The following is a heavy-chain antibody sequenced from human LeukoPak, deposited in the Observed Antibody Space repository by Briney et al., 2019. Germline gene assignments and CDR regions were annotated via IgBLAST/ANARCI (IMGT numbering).Heavy chain of an antibody. Sequence: PGGSLRLSCAASGFTFSNAWMSWVRQAPGKGLEWVGRIKSKTDGGTTDYAAPVKGRFTISRDDSKNTLYLQMNSLKTEDTAVYYCTTVNVAGSIMVIFYYYYYMDVWGKGTTVTVSS. V-gene: IGHV3-15*01. J-gene: IGHJ6*03. CDR1: GFTFSNAW. D-gene: IGHD6-19*01. CDR2: IKSKTDGGTT. CDR3: TTVNVAGSIMVIFYYYYYMDV.